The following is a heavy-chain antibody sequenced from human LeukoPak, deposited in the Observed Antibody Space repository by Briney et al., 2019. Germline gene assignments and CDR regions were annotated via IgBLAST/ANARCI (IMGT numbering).Heavy chain of an antibody. CDR1: GGTFSSDW. D-gene: IGHD3-3*01. Sequence: GGTLRLSCAASGGTFSSDWMNWGRQARGKGREWVAGINHNGNVNYYVDSVKGRFTISRDNAKNSLYLQMSNLRAEDTAVFYCARDQYDTWSRRGNFDSWGQGTLVIVSS. CDR3: ARDQYDTWSRRGNFDS. CDR2: INHNGNVN. V-gene: IGHV3-7*03. J-gene: IGHJ4*02.